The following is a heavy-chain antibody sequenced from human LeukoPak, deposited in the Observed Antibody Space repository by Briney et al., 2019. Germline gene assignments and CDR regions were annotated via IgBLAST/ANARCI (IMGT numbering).Heavy chain of an antibody. CDR2: IKQDGSEK. V-gene: IGHV3-7*03. Sequence: GGSLRLSCAASGFTFSSYWMSWVRQAPGKGLEWVANIKQDGSEKYYVDSVKGRFTISRDNAKNSLYLQMYSLRAEDTAVYYCARGIAWFGELSPYFDYWGQGTLVTVSS. D-gene: IGHD3-10*01. J-gene: IGHJ4*02. CDR1: GFTFSSYW. CDR3: ARGIAWFGELSPYFDY.